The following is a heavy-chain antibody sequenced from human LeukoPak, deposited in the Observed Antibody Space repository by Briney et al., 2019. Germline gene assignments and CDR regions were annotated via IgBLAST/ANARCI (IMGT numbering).Heavy chain of an antibody. D-gene: IGHD5-18*01. V-gene: IGHV4-59*08. CDR3: ARRPQLWYHFDY. Sequence: SETLSLTCTVSGGSISSYYWSWIRQPPGKGLEWIGYIYYSGSTNYNPSLKSRVTISVDTSKNQFSLKLSSVTAADTAVYYCARRPQLWYHFDYWGQGTLVTVSS. CDR1: GGSISSYY. CDR2: IYYSGST. J-gene: IGHJ4*02.